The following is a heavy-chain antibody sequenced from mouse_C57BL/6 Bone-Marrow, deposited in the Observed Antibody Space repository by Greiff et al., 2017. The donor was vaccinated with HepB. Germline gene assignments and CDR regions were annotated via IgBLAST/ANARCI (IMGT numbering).Heavy chain of an antibody. V-gene: IGHV5-17*01. J-gene: IGHJ2*01. CDR3: ARNYYGYDGYYFDY. D-gene: IGHD2-2*01. CDR2: ISSGSSTI. Sequence: DVKLVESGGGLVKPGGSLKLSCAASGFTFSDYGMHWVRQAPEKGLEWVAYISSGSSTIYYADTVKGRFTISRDNAKNTLFLQMTSLRSEDTAMYYCARNYYGYDGYYFDYWGQGTTLTVSS. CDR1: GFTFSDYG.